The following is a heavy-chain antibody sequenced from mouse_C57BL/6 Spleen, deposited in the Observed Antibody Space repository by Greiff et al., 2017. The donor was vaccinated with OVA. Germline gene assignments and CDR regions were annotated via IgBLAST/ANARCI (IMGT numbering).Heavy chain of an antibody. Sequence: VMLVESGAELARPGASVKLSCKASGYTFTSYGISWVKQRTGQGLEWIGEIYPRSGNTSYNEKFKGKATLTADKSSSTAYMELRSLTSEDSAVYFCAREGDSSGYGFAYWGQGTLVTVSA. CDR1: GYTFTSYG. J-gene: IGHJ3*01. CDR2: IYPRSGNT. CDR3: AREGDSSGYGFAY. V-gene: IGHV1-81*01. D-gene: IGHD3-2*02.